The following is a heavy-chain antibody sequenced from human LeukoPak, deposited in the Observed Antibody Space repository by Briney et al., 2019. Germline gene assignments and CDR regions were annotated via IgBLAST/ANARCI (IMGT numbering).Heavy chain of an antibody. V-gene: IGHV3-23*01. D-gene: IGHD3-22*01. Sequence: GGSLRLSCAASRFTFSSYAMSWVRQAPGKGLEWVPAISGSGGSTYYADSVKGRFTISRDNSKNTLYLQMNSLRAEDTAVYYCAKENGYYYDSSVLLGYWGQGTLVTVSS. CDR2: ISGSGGST. CDR1: RFTFSSYA. J-gene: IGHJ4*02. CDR3: AKENGYYYDSSVLLGY.